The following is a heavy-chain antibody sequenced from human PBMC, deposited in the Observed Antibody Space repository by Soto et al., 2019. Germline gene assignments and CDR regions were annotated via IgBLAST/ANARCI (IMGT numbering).Heavy chain of an antibody. CDR3: ARGALQHLVRVPFDY. J-gene: IGHJ4*02. V-gene: IGHV3-23*01. D-gene: IGHD6-13*01. CDR1: GFTFNNYA. Sequence: GESLKISCEASGFTFNNYAMSWVRQAPGKGLEWVSVINGSDGNTYYADPVKGRFTISRDNSKNILYLQMNSLRAEDTAIYYCARGALQHLVRVPFDYWGQGTLVTVSS. CDR2: INGSDGNT.